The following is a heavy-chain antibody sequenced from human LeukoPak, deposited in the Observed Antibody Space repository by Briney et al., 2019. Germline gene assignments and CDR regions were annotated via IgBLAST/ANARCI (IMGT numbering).Heavy chain of an antibody. CDR1: GFTFSSYG. J-gene: IGHJ3*02. V-gene: IGHV3-30*03. CDR2: ISYDGSNK. CDR3: AILQGPKRITMIVVKRGDAFDI. Sequence: QPGRSLRLSCAASGFTFSSYGMHWVRQAPGKGLEWVAVISYDGSNKYYADSVKGRFTISRDNSKNTLYLQMNSLRAEDTAVYYCAILQGPKRITMIVVKRGDAFDIWGQGTMVTVSS. D-gene: IGHD3-22*01.